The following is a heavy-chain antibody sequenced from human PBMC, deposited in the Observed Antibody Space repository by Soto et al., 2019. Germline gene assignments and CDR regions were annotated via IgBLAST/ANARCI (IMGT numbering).Heavy chain of an antibody. CDR2: ISSSSSYT. CDR1: GFTFSYYY. Sequence: GGSLRLSCAASGFTFSYYYMSWIRQSPGKGLEWVSYISSSSSYTNYADSVKGRFTISRDNAKNSLYLQMNSLRAEDTAVYYCARRGGGPQVRNGMDVWGQGTTVTVSS. D-gene: IGHD3-10*01. V-gene: IGHV3-11*06. CDR3: ARRGGGPQVRNGMDV. J-gene: IGHJ6*02.